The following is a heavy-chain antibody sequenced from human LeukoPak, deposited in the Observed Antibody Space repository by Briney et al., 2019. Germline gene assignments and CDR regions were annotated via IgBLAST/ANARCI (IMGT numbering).Heavy chain of an antibody. Sequence: ASVKVSCKASGYTFTSYAMNWVRQAPGQGLEWMGWINTNTGNPTYAQGFTGRFVFSLDTSVSTAYLQISSLKAEDTAVYYCARFDLDSSSWYKHYYYYMDVWGKGTTVTVSS. CDR3: ARFDLDSSSWYKHYYYYMDV. J-gene: IGHJ6*03. V-gene: IGHV7-4-1*02. D-gene: IGHD6-13*01. CDR1: GYTFTSYA. CDR2: INTNTGNP.